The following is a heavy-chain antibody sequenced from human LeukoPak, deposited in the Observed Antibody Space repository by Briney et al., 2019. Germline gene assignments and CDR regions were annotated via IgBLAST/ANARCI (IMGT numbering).Heavy chain of an antibody. D-gene: IGHD1-26*01. J-gene: IGHJ5*02. Sequence: PGGSLRLSCAASGFTFSSYSMNWVRQAPGKGLEWVSSISSSSSYIYYADSVKGRFTISRDNAKNSLYLQMNSLRAEDTAVYYCARDLGSYYGLANNWFDPWGQGTLVTVSS. V-gene: IGHV3-21*01. CDR2: ISSSSSYI. CDR1: GFTFSSYS. CDR3: ARDLGSYYGLANNWFDP.